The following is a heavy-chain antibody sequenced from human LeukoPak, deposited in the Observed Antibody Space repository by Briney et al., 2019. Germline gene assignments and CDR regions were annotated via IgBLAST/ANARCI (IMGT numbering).Heavy chain of an antibody. Sequence: GESLKISCKVSGYSFPSYWITWVRQVPGKGLEWMGRIAPSDSYTNYNPSFEGHVTMSVEKSITTVYLQWSSLKASDTAMCYCVRQPPGVYDTTQNWFDPRGQGTLVTVSS. CDR2: IAPSDSYT. J-gene: IGHJ5*02. CDR3: VRQPPGVYDTTQNWFDP. CDR1: GYSFPSYW. V-gene: IGHV5-10-1*01. D-gene: IGHD3-22*01.